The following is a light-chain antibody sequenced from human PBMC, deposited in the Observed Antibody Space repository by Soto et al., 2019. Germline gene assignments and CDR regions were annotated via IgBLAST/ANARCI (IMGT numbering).Light chain of an antibody. V-gene: IGKV1-9*01. J-gene: IGKJ2*01. CDR2: AAS. Sequence: DIQLTQSPSFLSASVGDRVTITCRASQDISSYLARYQQKPGKAPKLLIYAASTLQSGVPSRFSGSGSGTEFTLTISSLQPEDFATYYCQQLNSYPYTFGQGTKLEIK. CDR3: QQLNSYPYT. CDR1: QDISSY.